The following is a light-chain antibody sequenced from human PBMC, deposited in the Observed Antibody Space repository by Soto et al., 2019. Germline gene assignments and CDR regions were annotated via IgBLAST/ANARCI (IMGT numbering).Light chain of an antibody. Sequence: EIVLTQSPGTLSLSPGERATLSCRASQSISSYYLAWYQQKPGQAPRLLIHAASTRATGIPDRFSGSGSGTDFRLTLSRLEPEDFAVYYCQQYGSSRPWTFGQGTRVDI. CDR2: AAS. CDR3: QQYGSSRPWT. V-gene: IGKV3-20*01. CDR1: QSISSYY. J-gene: IGKJ1*01.